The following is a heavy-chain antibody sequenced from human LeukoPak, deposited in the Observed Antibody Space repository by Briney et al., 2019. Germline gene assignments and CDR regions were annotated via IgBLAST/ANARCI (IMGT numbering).Heavy chain of an antibody. J-gene: IGHJ5*02. CDR1: TESFSGYY. Sequence: SETLSLTCAVYTESFSGYYWSWIRQPPQKGLEWIGEINYSGSTTYNPSLDSRVTTSVDTSKNQFSLKLNSVTVADTAVYYCARWSAVNYYLDPWGRGIPDTVSS. CDR3: ARWSAVNYYLDP. V-gene: IGHV4-34*01. D-gene: IGHD3-22*01. CDR2: INYSGST.